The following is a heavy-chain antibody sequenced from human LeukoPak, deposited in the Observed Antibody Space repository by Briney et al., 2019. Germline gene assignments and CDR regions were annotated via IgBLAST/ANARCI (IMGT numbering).Heavy chain of an antibody. Sequence: QPGGSLRLSCAASGFTVSSNYMSWVRQAPGKGLEWVSVIYSGGSTYYADSVKGRFTISRDNSKNTLYLQMNSLRAEDTAVYYCARNSGGFWSGYYVWFDPWGQGTLVTVSS. D-gene: IGHD3-3*01. J-gene: IGHJ5*02. CDR2: IYSGGST. CDR1: GFTVSSNY. CDR3: ARNSGGFWSGYYVWFDP. V-gene: IGHV3-53*01.